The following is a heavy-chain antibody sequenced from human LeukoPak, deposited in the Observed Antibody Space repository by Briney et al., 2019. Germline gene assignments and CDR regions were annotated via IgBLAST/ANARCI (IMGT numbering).Heavy chain of an antibody. CDR2: VSSSGGST. Sequence: TGGSLRLSCAASGFTFSSYAMSWVRQAPGKGLEWVSAVSSSGGSTNYADYVKGQFTISRDNSKNTVYLHMNNLRAEDTAVYYCAKETTWDDNWGQGTLVTVSS. CDR1: GFTFSSYA. CDR3: AKETTWDDN. J-gene: IGHJ4*02. D-gene: IGHD1-1*01. V-gene: IGHV3-23*01.